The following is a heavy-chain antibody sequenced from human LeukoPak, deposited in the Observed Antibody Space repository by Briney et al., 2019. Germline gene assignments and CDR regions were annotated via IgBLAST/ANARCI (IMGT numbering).Heavy chain of an antibody. D-gene: IGHD6-13*01. J-gene: IGHJ4*02. CDR2: IYYRGRT. CDR1: GGSISNYY. Sequence: SETLSLTCTVSGGSISNYYWSWIRQPPGRGLEWVGYIYYRGRTNYNRSLKSRVTISVDTSKNQFSLKLSSVTTADRAVYYCARVRQLAFDYWGQGTLVTVSS. V-gene: IGHV4-59*01. CDR3: ARVRQLAFDY.